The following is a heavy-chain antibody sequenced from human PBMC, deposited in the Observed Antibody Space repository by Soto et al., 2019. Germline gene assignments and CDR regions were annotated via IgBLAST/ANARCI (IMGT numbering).Heavy chain of an antibody. CDR1: GFTFSGSE. Sequence: GGSLRLSCAASGFTFSGSEMNWVRQAPGKGLEWVAYISSSGETIYYADSVTGRFTISRDNAKSSLYLQMNSLRAEDTAIYYCVKYPGDFHYYFDYWGQGTLVTVSS. J-gene: IGHJ4*02. V-gene: IGHV3-48*03. D-gene: IGHD2-21*02. CDR2: ISSSGETI. CDR3: VKYPGDFHYYFDY.